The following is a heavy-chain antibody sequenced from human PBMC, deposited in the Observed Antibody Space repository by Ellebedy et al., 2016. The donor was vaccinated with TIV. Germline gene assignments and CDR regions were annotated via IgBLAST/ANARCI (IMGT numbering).Heavy chain of an antibody. CDR1: GDSVSRSSAA. V-gene: IGHV6-1*01. Sequence: SQTLSLTCAISGDSVSRSSAAWNWIRQSPSRGLEWLGRTYYRSKWYNDYALSVKSRITINPDTSKNQFSLQLNSVTPDDTAIYYCARTVATTKGSLDYWGQGTLVTVSS. CDR3: ARTVATTKGSLDY. J-gene: IGHJ4*02. CDR2: TYYRSKWYN. D-gene: IGHD5-12*01.